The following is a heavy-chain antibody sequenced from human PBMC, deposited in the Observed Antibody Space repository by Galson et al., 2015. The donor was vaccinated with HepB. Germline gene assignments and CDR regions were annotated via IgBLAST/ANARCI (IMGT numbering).Heavy chain of an antibody. Sequence: SLRLSCAASGFTFSSYGMHWVRQAPGKGLEWVAVISYDGSNKYYADSVKGQFTISRDNSKNTLYLQMNSLRAEDTAVYYCAKEKVGNWAFDIWGQGTMVTVSS. CDR1: GFTFSSYG. V-gene: IGHV3-30*18. D-gene: IGHD4-23*01. CDR2: ISYDGSNK. CDR3: AKEKVGNWAFDI. J-gene: IGHJ3*02.